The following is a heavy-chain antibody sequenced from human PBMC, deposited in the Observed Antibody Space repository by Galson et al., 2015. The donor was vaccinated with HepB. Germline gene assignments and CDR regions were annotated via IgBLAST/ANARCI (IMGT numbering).Heavy chain of an antibody. CDR3: ARVLDSSSWYNYWYFDL. Sequence: SLRLACAASGFTFSSYSMNWVGQAPGEGLEWVSYISSSSSSIYYADSVKGRFTISRDNAKNSLYLQMNSLRDEDTAVYYCARVLDSSSWYNYWYFDLWGRGTLVTVSS. D-gene: IGHD6-13*01. CDR2: ISSSSSSI. V-gene: IGHV3-48*02. J-gene: IGHJ2*01. CDR1: GFTFSSYS.